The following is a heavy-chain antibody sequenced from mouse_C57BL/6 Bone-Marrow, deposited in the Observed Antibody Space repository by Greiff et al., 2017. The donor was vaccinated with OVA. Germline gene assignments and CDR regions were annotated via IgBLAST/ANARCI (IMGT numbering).Heavy chain of an antibody. D-gene: IGHD1-1*01. CDR2: ISDGGSYT. CDR1: GFTFSSYA. V-gene: IGHV5-4*01. J-gene: IGHJ2*01. CDR3: AREGTTVVAGYFDY. Sequence: EVKLMESGGGLVKPGGSLKLSCAASGFTFSSYAMSWVRQTPEKRLEWVATISDGGSYTYYPDNVKGRFTISRDNAKNNLYLQMSHLKSEDTAMYYCAREGTTVVAGYFDYWGQGTTLTVSS.